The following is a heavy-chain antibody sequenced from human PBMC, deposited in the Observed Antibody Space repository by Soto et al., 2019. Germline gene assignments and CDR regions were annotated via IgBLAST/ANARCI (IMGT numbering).Heavy chain of an antibody. V-gene: IGHV3-74*01. Sequence: EVQLVESGGGLVQPGGSLRLSCAASGFTFSSYWMHWVRQAPGKGLVWVSRINSDGSSTSYADSVKGRFIISRDNAKNTLYLQRNRLRAEDTAVYYCARPRYDSSGTPFDHWGQGTLVTVSS. J-gene: IGHJ4*02. CDR1: GFTFSSYW. CDR3: ARPRYDSSGTPFDH. D-gene: IGHD3-22*01. CDR2: INSDGSST.